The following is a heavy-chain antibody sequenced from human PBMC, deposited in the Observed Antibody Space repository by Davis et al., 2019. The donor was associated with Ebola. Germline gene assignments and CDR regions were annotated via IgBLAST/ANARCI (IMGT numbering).Heavy chain of an antibody. CDR2: INHSGRT. J-gene: IGHJ6*02. CDR3: ARGGGYGGYGIDV. D-gene: IGHD6-25*01. V-gene: IGHV4-34*01. CDR1: GVSFSGYY. Sequence: MPGGSLRLSCAVYGVSFSGYYWNWIRQPPGKGLEWLGEINHSGRTNYNPSLKSRVTMSVDTSKNQFSLRVRSVTAADTAVYYCARGGGYGGYGIDVWGQGTTVTVSS.